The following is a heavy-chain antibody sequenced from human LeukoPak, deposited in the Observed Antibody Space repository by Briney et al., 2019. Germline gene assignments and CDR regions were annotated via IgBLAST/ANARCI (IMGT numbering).Heavy chain of an antibody. CDR2: IYYSGST. Sequence: SETLSLTCTVSGGSISSSSYYWGWIRQPPGKGLEWIGSIYYSGSTYYNPSLKSRVTIPVDTSKSQFSLKLSSVTAADTAVYYCARRHLGYCSGGSCSTMYYGMDVWGQGTTVTVSS. V-gene: IGHV4-39*01. CDR1: GGSISSSSYY. CDR3: ARRHLGYCSGGSCSTMYYGMDV. D-gene: IGHD2-15*01. J-gene: IGHJ6*02.